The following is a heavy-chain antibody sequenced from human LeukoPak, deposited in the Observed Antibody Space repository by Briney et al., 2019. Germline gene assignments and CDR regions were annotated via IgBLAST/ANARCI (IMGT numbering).Heavy chain of an antibody. Sequence: SVKVSCKASGGTFSSYAISWVRQAPGQGLEWMGGIIPIFGTANYAQKFQGRVTITADESTSTAYMGLSSLRSEDTAVYYCARNRITIFGVVIIPNNWFDPWGQGTLVTVSS. CDR3: ARNRITIFGVVIIPNNWFDP. CDR2: IIPIFGTA. J-gene: IGHJ5*02. CDR1: GGTFSSYA. D-gene: IGHD3-3*01. V-gene: IGHV1-69*01.